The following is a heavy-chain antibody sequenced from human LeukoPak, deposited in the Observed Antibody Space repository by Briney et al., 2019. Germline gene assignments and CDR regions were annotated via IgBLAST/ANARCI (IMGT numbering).Heavy chain of an antibody. D-gene: IGHD3-16*01. CDR2: MNPNRGNT. J-gene: IGHJ3*02. V-gene: IGHV1-8*03. CDR1: GYTFTSYD. CDR3: ASPLITPI. Sequence: ASVKVSCKASGYTFTSYDINWVRQATGQGLEWMGWMNPNRGNTGYVHKFQGRVTITRNTSMNSAYMELSSLRAEDTAVYYCASPLITPIWGQGTMVTVSS.